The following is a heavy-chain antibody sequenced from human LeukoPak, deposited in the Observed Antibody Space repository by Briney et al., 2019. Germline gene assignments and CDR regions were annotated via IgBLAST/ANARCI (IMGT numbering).Heavy chain of an antibody. V-gene: IGHV3-23*01. CDR1: GFTFSTYA. J-gene: IGHJ4*02. Sequence: GGSLRLSCAVSGFTFSTYAMSWVRQAPGKGLEWVSVISGNGDNTFYAGSVKGRFTISRDNSKNTLYLQMNSLRAEDTAVYYCAKGIGSSCYVSLDTWGQGTPVTVSS. CDR3: AKGIGSSCYVSLDT. CDR2: ISGNGDNT. D-gene: IGHD2-15*01.